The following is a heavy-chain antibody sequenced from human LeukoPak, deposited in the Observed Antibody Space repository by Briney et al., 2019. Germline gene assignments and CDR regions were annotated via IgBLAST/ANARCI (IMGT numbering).Heavy chain of an antibody. V-gene: IGHV3-33*01. Sequence: PGGSLRLSCAASGFTFSSYGMHWVRQAPGKGLEWVAGIWYDGSNKYYADSVKGRFTISRDNSKNTLYLQMNSLRAEDTAVYYCERDRCSSTRCYSGIYYGMDVWGQGTTVTVSS. J-gene: IGHJ6*02. CDR1: GFTFSSYG. D-gene: IGHD2-2*02. CDR3: ERDRCSSTRCYSGIYYGMDV. CDR2: IWYDGSNK.